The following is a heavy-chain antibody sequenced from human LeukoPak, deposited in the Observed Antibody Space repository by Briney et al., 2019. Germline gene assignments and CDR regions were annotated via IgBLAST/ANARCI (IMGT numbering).Heavy chain of an antibody. Sequence: GASVKVSCKTSGYTFTSYDINWVRQDTGQGLEWMGWVKPHSGDTAYAQKFQGRVTMTRDSATSTVYMELSGLRSEDSAVYYCTRGVGVAGDCWGQGTLVTVSS. J-gene: IGHJ4*02. CDR2: VKPHSGDT. CDR1: GYTFTSYD. V-gene: IGHV1-8*01. D-gene: IGHD3-3*01. CDR3: TRGVGVAGDC.